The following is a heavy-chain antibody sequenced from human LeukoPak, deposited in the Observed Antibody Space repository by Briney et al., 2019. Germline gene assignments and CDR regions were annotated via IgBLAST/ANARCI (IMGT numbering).Heavy chain of an antibody. Sequence: ASVKVSCKASGYSFTNYGITWVRQAPGQGLKWMGWISPYNDNANYAQKFQGRVTLNTDTSTSTAYMELRSLRSDDTAVYYCARNPTRFGELYRVGEHWGQGTLVTVSS. CDR3: ARNPTRFGELYRVGEH. D-gene: IGHD3-10*01. V-gene: IGHV1-18*01. CDR1: GYSFTNYG. CDR2: ISPYNDNA. J-gene: IGHJ1*01.